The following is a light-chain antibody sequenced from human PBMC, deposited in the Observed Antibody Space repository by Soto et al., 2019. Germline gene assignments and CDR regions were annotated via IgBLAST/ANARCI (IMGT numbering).Light chain of an antibody. J-gene: IGLJ2*01. V-gene: IGLV2-14*01. Sequence: QSALTQPASVSGSPGQSITISFTGTSSDVGGYNYVSWYQQHPGKAPKLMIYEVSNRPSGVSNRFSGSKSGNTASLTVSGLQAEDEADYYCASHAGRKNIIFGGGTKLTVL. CDR3: ASHAGRKNII. CDR1: SSDVGGYNY. CDR2: EVS.